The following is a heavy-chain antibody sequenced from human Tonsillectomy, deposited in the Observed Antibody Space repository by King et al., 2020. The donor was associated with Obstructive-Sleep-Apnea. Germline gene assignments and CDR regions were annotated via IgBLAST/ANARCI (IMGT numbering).Heavy chain of an antibody. Sequence: VQLVESGGGLVQPGRSLRLSCAASGFTFDDYAMHWVRQAPGKGLEWVSGISWNSGSIGVADSVKGRFTISRDNAKNSLYLQMNSLRAEDTALYYCAKDVVVAASYAFDIWGQGTMVTVSS. CDR2: ISWNSGSI. CDR3: AKDVVVAASYAFDI. D-gene: IGHD2-15*01. CDR1: GFTFDDYA. V-gene: IGHV3-9*01. J-gene: IGHJ3*02.